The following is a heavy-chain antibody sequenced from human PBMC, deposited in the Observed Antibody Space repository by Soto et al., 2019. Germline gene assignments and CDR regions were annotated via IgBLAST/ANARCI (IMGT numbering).Heavy chain of an antibody. D-gene: IGHD2-15*01. CDR1: GFTFRSSA. CDR2: LVVGTGNT. J-gene: IGHJ6*02. CDR3: ATGAYCSGGSCSDYYYYYYGMDL. V-gene: IGHV1-58*01. Sequence: SVKVSCKTSGFTFRSSAVQWVRQARGQRLEWIGWLVVGTGNTNYAQKFPQRVTISSDRSTNTVSMELSSLTSEDTAVYYCATGAYCSGGSCSDYYYYYYGMDLWGQGTTVTVSS.